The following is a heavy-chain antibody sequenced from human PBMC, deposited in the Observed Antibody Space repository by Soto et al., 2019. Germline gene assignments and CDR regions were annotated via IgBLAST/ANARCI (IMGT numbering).Heavy chain of an antibody. CDR2: ISSNSYTI. D-gene: IGHD2-15*01. V-gene: IGHV3-48*02. CDR3: ARESFLVAAKASYGMDV. J-gene: IGHJ6*02. CDR1: GFTFSSYD. Sequence: PGGSLRLSCAASGFTFSSYDMNWVRQAPGKGLEWVSYISSNSYTIYYADSVKGRFTISRDNAKNSLYLQMNSLRDEDTAVYYCARESFLVAAKASYGMDVRGQGTTVTLSS.